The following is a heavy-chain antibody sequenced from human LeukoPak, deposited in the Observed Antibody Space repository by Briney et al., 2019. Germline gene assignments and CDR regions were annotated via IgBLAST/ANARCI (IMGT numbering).Heavy chain of an antibody. CDR1: GFTFNNYW. CDR3: ARDRYYGLDV. Sequence: PGGSLRLSCAASGFTFNNYWMSWVRQAPGKGLEWVANIKQDGSEKYYVDSVKGRFTISRDNAKNSLYLQMNSLRAEDTAVYYCARDRYYGLDVWGQGTTVTVS. J-gene: IGHJ6*02. V-gene: IGHV3-7*01. CDR2: IKQDGSEK.